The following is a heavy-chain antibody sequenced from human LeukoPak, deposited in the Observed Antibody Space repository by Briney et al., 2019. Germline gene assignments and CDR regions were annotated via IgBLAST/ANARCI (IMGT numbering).Heavy chain of an antibody. D-gene: IGHD1-14*01. CDR1: GFTFSSYG. Sequence: PGRSLRLSCAASGFTFSSYGMHWVRQAPGKGLEWVAVIWYDGSNKYYADSVKGRFTISRDNSKNTLYLQMNSLRAEDTAVYYCARARNHYYYYGMDVRGQGTTVTVSS. CDR2: IWYDGSNK. CDR3: ARARNHYYYYGMDV. V-gene: IGHV3-33*01. J-gene: IGHJ6*02.